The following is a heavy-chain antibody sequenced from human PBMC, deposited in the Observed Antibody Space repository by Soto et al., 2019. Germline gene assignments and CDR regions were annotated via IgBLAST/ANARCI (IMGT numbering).Heavy chain of an antibody. J-gene: IGHJ5*02. CDR3: ARAREKRSGYLGGWFDP. CDR1: GGSISSGGYY. D-gene: IGHD3-3*01. V-gene: IGHV4-31*03. Sequence: SETLSLTCTVSGGSISSGGYYWSWIRQHPGKGLEWIGYIYYSGSTYYNPSLKSRVTISVDTSKNQFSLKLSSVTAADTAVYYCARAREKRSGYLGGWFDPWGQGTRVTV. CDR2: IYYSGST.